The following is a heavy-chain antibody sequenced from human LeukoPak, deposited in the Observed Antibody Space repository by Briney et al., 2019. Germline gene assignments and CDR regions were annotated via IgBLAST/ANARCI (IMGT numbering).Heavy chain of an antibody. D-gene: IGHD3-3*01. J-gene: IGHJ4*02. CDR1: GYTFTSYG. CDR2: ISAYNGNT. CDR3: ARGGFTIFGVGYFDY. Sequence: ASVKVSCEASGYTFTSYGISWVRQAPGQGLEWMGWISAYNGNTNYAQKLQGRVTMTTDTSTSTAYMELRSLRSDDTAVYYCARGGFTIFGVGYFDYWGQGTLVTVSS. V-gene: IGHV1-18*01.